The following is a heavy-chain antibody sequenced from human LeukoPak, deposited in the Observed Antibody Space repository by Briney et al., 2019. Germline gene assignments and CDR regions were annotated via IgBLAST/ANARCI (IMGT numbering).Heavy chain of an antibody. D-gene: IGHD6-19*01. J-gene: IGHJ3*02. Sequence: GESLKISCKGSGYSFTSYWIGWVRQMPGKGLEWMGIMYPGDSDTRYSPSFQGQVTMSADKSISTAYLQWSSLKASDTAMYYCARPQVVAGDAFDIWGQGTMVIVSS. CDR1: GYSFTSYW. V-gene: IGHV5-51*01. CDR2: MYPGDSDT. CDR3: ARPQVVAGDAFDI.